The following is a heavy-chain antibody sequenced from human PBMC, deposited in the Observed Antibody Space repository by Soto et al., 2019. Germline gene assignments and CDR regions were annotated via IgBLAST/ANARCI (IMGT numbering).Heavy chain of an antibody. V-gene: IGHV4-34*01. D-gene: IGHD2-15*01. J-gene: IGHJ6*04. CDR1: GGSFSGYY. CDR3: ARGGGHCSGGSCTADV. Sequence: SETLSLTCAVYGGSFSGYYWSWIRQPPGKGLEWIGEINHSGSTNYNPSLKSRVTISVETSKNQFSLKLSSVTAADTAVYYCARGGGHCSGGSCTADVWGKGTTVTVSS. CDR2: INHSGST.